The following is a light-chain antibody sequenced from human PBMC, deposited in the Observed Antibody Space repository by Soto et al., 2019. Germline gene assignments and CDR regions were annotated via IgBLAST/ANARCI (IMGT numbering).Light chain of an antibody. CDR3: QQYGSPPS. CDR2: DTS. CDR1: QRVSGGF. J-gene: IGKJ1*01. V-gene: IGKV3D-20*01. Sequence: VLTQYTATLSFSPGERATLYGGASQRVSGGFLAWYQQKPGLAPRLILYDTSFRATGIPDRFSGSGSGTDFTLTISILDPEDFAVYYCQQYGSPPSFGQGTKVDIK.